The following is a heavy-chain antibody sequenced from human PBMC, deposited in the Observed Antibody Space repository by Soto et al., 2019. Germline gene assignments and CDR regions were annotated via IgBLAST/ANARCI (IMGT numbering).Heavy chain of an antibody. D-gene: IGHD2-15*01. V-gene: IGHV4-39*01. CDR1: GGSISSSSYY. J-gene: IGHJ4*02. Sequence: QLQLQESGPGLVKPSETLSLTCTVSGGSISSSSYYWGWSRQPPGKGLEWIGSIYYSGSTSYNPSPKSRVTISVDTSKNQFSLKLRSVTAADTAVYYCARHTPAISISDHWGQGTLVTVSS. CDR3: ARHTPAISISDH. CDR2: IYYSGST.